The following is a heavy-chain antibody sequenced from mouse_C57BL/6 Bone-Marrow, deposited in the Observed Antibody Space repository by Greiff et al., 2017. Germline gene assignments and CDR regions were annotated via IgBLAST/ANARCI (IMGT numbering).Heavy chain of an antibody. CDR1: GFSLSNYG. V-gene: IGHV2-2*01. Sequence: VHLVESGPGLVQPSQSLSITCTVSGFSLSNYGIHWVRQSPGKGLEWLGVIWSGGITDYNAAFISRLSISRDNSKSQVFFKMSSLHADDTAIYYCARKENPLGTMDYWGQGTSVTVSS. CDR3: ARKENPLGTMDY. CDR2: IWSGGIT. J-gene: IGHJ4*01.